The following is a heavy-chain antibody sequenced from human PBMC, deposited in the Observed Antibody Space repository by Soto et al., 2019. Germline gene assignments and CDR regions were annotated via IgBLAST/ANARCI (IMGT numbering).Heavy chain of an antibody. J-gene: IGHJ6*02. V-gene: IGHV6-1*01. Sequence: SQTLSLPCVGSGDTVSSNSVSWNLVRQSPSRGLEWLGRTYYRSRWYSDYAVSVRSRIDINADTSKNQVSLQLNSVTPEDTAVYYCARSEEDSDYYHYGMDVWGQGTTVTVS. CDR2: TYYRSRWYS. CDR1: GDTVSSNSVS. CDR3: ARSEEDSDYYHYGMDV. D-gene: IGHD2-15*01.